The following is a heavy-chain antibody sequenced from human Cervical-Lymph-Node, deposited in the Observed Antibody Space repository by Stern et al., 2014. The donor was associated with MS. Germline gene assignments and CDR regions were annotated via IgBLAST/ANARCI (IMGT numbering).Heavy chain of an antibody. J-gene: IGHJ6*02. D-gene: IGHD3-16*01. Sequence: VQLVESGGGVVQPGRSLRLSCAVSGFSFSSYAVHWVRQAPGKGLEWVAIISSDGSIEYYADSVKGRFTISRDTSKNVLHLQMNSLTTEDTAVYFCAKTGETTSMFSEVDVWGQGTTVTVSS. CDR1: GFSFSSYA. CDR3: AKTGETTSMFSEVDV. V-gene: IGHV3-30*18. CDR2: ISSDGSIE.